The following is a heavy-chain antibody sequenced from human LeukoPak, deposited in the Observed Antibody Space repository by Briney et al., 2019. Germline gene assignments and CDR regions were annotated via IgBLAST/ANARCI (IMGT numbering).Heavy chain of an antibody. V-gene: IGHV4-38-2*01. D-gene: IGHD4-17*01. CDR3: ASRFKMTTVTANYYFDY. CDR2: IYHSGST. CDR1: GYSISSGYY. Sequence: SETLSLTCAVSGYSISSGYYWGWIRQPPGQGLEWIGRIYHSGSTYYNPSLKSRVTISVDTSKNQFSLKLSSVTAADTAVYYCASRFKMTTVTANYYFDYWGQGTLVTVSS. J-gene: IGHJ4*02.